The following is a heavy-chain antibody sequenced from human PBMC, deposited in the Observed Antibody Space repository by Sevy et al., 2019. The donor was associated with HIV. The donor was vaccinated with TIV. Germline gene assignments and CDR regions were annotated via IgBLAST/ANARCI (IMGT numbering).Heavy chain of an antibody. CDR3: ASLPSRSMVYAFDI. D-gene: IGHD3-10*01. V-gene: IGHV1-2*02. J-gene: IGHJ3*02. CDR2: INPNSGGT. Sequence: ASVKVSCKASGYTFTGYYMHWVRQAPGQGLEWMGWINPNSGGTNYAQKFQGRVTMTRDTSISTAYMELSRLRSDDTAVYYCASLPSRSMVYAFDIWGLGTMVTVSS. CDR1: GYTFTGYY.